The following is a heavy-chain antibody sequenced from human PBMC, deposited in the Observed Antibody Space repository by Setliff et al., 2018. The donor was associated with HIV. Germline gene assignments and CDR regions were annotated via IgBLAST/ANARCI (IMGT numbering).Heavy chain of an antibody. CDR1: GASITSHN. CDR3: ARARITMTGGRLEPYAFDR. Sequence: PSETLSLTCSVSGASITSHNWSWIRQPAGEGLEYIGRVHSTGTAIYNPSLKSRVTMSVDTSKNQLSLKLRSVTAADTAVYYCARARITMTGGRLEPYAFDRWGQGTKVTVSS. CDR2: VHSTGTA. V-gene: IGHV4-4*07. J-gene: IGHJ3*01. D-gene: IGHD3-22*01.